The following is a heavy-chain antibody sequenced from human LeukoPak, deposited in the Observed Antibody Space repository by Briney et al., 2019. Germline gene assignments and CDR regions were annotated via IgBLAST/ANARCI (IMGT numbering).Heavy chain of an antibody. Sequence: GESLRLSCTASGFTFSSYAMTWVRQAPGKGLEWVSGISISGASTYYADSVKGRFTISRDNSKNTLYLQMNSLRAEDTAVYYCAKVIDSYGQGDIWGQGTMVTVSS. CDR1: GFTFSSYA. J-gene: IGHJ3*02. V-gene: IGHV3-23*01. CDR2: ISISGAST. D-gene: IGHD5-18*01. CDR3: AKVIDSYGQGDI.